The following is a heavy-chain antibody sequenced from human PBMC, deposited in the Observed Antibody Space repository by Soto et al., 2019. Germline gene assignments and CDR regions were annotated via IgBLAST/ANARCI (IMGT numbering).Heavy chain of an antibody. Sequence: GESLKISCAASGFTFSSYAMHWVRQAPGKGLEWVAVISYDGSNKYYADSVKGRFTISRDNSKNTLYLQMNSLRAEDTAVYYCARDQNCSSTSCYTLYYYYYGMDVWGQGTTVTVSS. D-gene: IGHD2-2*01. CDR1: GFTFSSYA. J-gene: IGHJ6*02. CDR2: ISYDGSNK. CDR3: ARDQNCSSTSCYTLYYYYYGMDV. V-gene: IGHV3-30-3*01.